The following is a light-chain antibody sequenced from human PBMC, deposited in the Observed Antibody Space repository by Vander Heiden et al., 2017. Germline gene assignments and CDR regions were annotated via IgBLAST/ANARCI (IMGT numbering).Light chain of an antibody. Sequence: SYVPTQPPSVSVAPGQTATITCGGNNIGSKSVHWYQQEPGQAPVLVVYDDSARPSGIPERFSGSKSGTTATLTISWVEAGDEADYYCQVWDSSSEHIVFGGGTKLTVL. V-gene: IGLV3-21*02. J-gene: IGLJ2*01. CDR3: QVWDSSSEHIV. CDR2: DDS. CDR1: NIGSKS.